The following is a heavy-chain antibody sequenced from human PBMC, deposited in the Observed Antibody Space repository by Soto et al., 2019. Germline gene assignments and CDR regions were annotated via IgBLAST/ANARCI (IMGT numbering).Heavy chain of an antibody. Sequence: PGGSLRLSCAASGFTFSSYAMTWVRQAPGKGLEWVSTISGNGGYTYYSDSVRGRFTISRDNSKKTLYLQMDSLRADDTAVFYCAKGKANNVSGVDTLFDYWGQGTKVTVSS. D-gene: IGHD3-3*01. J-gene: IGHJ4*02. CDR3: AKGKANNVSGVDTLFDY. CDR2: ISGNGGYT. V-gene: IGHV3-23*01. CDR1: GFTFSSYA.